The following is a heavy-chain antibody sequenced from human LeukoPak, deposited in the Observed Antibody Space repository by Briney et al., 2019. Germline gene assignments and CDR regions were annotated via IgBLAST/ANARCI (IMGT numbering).Heavy chain of an antibody. CDR3: ARVDNYYDSSPYYSENY. D-gene: IGHD3-22*01. CDR2: VSYDESKK. J-gene: IGHJ4*02. Sequence: GGSLRLSCVASGFIFSNAGIHWVRQAPGRGLEWVAVVSYDESKKHYADSVKGRFTISRDNSKSTLYLQMNSLRAEDTAVYYCARVDNYYDSSPYYSENYWGQGTLVTVSS. V-gene: IGHV3-30*03. CDR1: GFIFSNAG.